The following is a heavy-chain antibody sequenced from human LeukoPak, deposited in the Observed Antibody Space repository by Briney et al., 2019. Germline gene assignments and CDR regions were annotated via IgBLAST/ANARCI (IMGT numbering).Heavy chain of an antibody. CDR2: ISPKGGGT. CDR3: ARESELYNWFDR. Sequence: GASVRVSCAASGYTFTDYDMHWVRQVPGQGLEWMAWISPKGGGTYYAQRFQGRVTITRDTSMSTAYMQMSSLRSEDTPFYYFARESELYNWFDRSGQGSLVTVSS. CDR1: GYTFTDYD. D-gene: IGHD1-14*01. V-gene: IGHV1-2*02. J-gene: IGHJ5*02.